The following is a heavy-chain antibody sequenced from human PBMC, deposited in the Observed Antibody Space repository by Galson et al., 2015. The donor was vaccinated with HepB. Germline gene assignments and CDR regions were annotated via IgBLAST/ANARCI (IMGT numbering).Heavy chain of an antibody. CDR1: GFTFSNAW. CDR3: TTGRYYYGMDV. CDR2: IKSKTDGGTT. J-gene: IGHJ6*02. Sequence: SLRLSCAASGFTFSNAWMNWVRQAPGKGLEWVGRIKSKTDGGTTDCAAPVKGRFTISRDDSKNTLYLQMNSLKTEDTAVYYCTTGRYYYGMDVWGQGTTVTVSS. V-gene: IGHV3-15*07.